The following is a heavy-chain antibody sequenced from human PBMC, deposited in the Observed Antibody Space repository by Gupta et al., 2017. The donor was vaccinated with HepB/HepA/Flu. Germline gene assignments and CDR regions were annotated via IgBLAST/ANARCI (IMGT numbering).Heavy chain of an antibody. CDR1: GYTFTGYY. CDR3: ARDLGITGTGYMDV. V-gene: IGHV1-2*02. J-gene: IGHJ6*03. D-gene: IGHD1-20*01. CDR2: INPNSGGT. Sequence: QVQLVQSGAEVKKPGASVQVSCKASGYTFTGYYMHWVRQAPGQGLEWMGWINPNSGGTNYAQKFQGRVTMTRDTSISTAYMELSRLRADDTAVYYCARDLGITGTGYMDVWGKGTTVTVSS.